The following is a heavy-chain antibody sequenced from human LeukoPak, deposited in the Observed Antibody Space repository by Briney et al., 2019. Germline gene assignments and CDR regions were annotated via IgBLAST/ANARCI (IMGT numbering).Heavy chain of an antibody. V-gene: IGHV4-39*01. CDR2: IYYSGST. CDR3: ASGNYGSGSDYDY. CDR1: GGSISNYY. J-gene: IGHJ4*02. Sequence: SETLSLTCTVSGGSISNYYWGWIRQPPGKGLEWIGSIYYSGSTYYNPSLKSRVTISVDTSKNQFSLKLSSVTAADTAVYYCASGNYGSGSDYDYWGQGTLVTVSS. D-gene: IGHD3-10*01.